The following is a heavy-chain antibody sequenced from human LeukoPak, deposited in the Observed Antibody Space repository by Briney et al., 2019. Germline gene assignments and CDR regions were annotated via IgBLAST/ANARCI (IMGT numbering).Heavy chain of an antibody. CDR2: IGDSGGST. V-gene: IGHV3-23*01. CDR1: GFTFSGYA. D-gene: IGHD3-22*01. Sequence: GGSLRLSCAASGFTFSGYAMSWFRQAPGKGLEWVSGIGDSGGSTDYADSVKGRFTISRDNSKNTLYLQMNSLRAEDTAVYYCATKYFDSSGYYGYWGQGTLVTVSS. CDR3: ATKYFDSSGYYGY. J-gene: IGHJ4*02.